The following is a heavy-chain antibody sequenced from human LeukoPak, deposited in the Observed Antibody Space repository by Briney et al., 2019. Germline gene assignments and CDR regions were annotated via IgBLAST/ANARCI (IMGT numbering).Heavy chain of an antibody. CDR3: AGHHPRNTVDF. V-gene: IGHV4-39*01. CDR2: IYYSGST. J-gene: IGHJ4*02. CDR1: GGSISSSSYS. D-gene: IGHD2/OR15-2a*01. Sequence: PSETLSLTCTVSGGSISSSSYSWGWIRQPPGKGLEWIGSIYYSGSTYYNPSLKSRVTISLDTSKNQFSLKLSSVTAADTAVYYCAGHHPRNTVDFWGQGTPVTVSS.